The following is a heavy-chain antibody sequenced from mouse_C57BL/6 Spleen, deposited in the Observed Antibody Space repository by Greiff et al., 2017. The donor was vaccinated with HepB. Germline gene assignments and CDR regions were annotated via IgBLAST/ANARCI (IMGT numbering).Heavy chain of an antibody. CDR3: GRNNYYGSSLDY. CDR1: GQKLTEPP. J-gene: IGHJ2*01. V-gene: IGHV1-11*01. D-gene: IGHD1-1*01. CDR2: IYPVSGET. Sequence: VQPQQSRAQLASPGASVTLSFPPSGQKLTEPPTHWVKKRPGQGLEWIGRIYPVSGETNYNQKFMGKATFSVDRSSSTVYMVLNSLTSEDPAVYYCGRNNYYGSSLDYWGQGTTLTVSS.